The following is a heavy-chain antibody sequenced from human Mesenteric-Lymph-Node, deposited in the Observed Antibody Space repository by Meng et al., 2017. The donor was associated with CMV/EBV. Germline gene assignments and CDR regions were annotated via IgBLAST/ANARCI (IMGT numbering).Heavy chain of an antibody. Sequence: SETLSLTCAVYGRSFSGYYWSWIRQPPGKGLEWIGEINHSGSTNYNPSLKSRVTISVDTSKNQFSLKLSSVTAADTAVYYCARDSGSSYFDYWGQGTLVTVSS. D-gene: IGHD6-6*01. V-gene: IGHV4-34*01. CDR3: ARDSGSSYFDY. CDR2: INHSGST. J-gene: IGHJ4*02. CDR1: GRSFSGYY.